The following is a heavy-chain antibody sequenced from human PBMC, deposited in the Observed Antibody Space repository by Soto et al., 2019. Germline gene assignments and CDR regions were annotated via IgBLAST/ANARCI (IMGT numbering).Heavy chain of an antibody. D-gene: IGHD2-8*02. CDR2: IYYSGST. V-gene: IGHV4-59*01. Sequence: QVQLQESGPGLVKPSETLSLTCTVSGGSISRYYWSWIRQPPGKGLEWIGYIYYSGSTNYNPSLKSRVTISVDTSKNQFSLKLSSVTAADTAVYYCARDSGWSTGYYYGMDVWGQGTTVTVSS. J-gene: IGHJ6*02. CDR3: ARDSGWSTGYYYGMDV. CDR1: GGSISRYY.